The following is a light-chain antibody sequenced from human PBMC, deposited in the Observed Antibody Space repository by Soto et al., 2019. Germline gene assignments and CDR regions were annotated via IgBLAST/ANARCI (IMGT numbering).Light chain of an antibody. CDR2: DAS. J-gene: IGKJ1*01. Sequence: EIVLTQSPATLSLSPGERVSLSCRASQSVNTYFAWYQQKPGQAPRLLIYDASSRATGIPARFSGSGSGTDSTLTISSLEPEDFAIYYCQQRSSWPLTFGYGTKVDIK. V-gene: IGKV3-11*01. CDR1: QSVNTY. CDR3: QQRSSWPLT.